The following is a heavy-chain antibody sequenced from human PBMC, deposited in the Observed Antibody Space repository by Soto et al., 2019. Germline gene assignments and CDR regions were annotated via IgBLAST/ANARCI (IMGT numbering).Heavy chain of an antibody. J-gene: IGHJ4*02. D-gene: IGHD6-13*01. V-gene: IGHV3-30-3*01. CDR2: ISYDGSNK. Sequence: QVQLVESGGGVVQPGRSLRLSCAASGFTFSSYAMHWVRQAPGKGLEWVAVISYDGSNKYYADSVKGRFTISRDNSKNTLYLQKNSLRAEDTAVYYCARDYGGDSSSWLDYWGQGTLVTVSS. CDR1: GFTFSSYA. CDR3: ARDYGGDSSSWLDY.